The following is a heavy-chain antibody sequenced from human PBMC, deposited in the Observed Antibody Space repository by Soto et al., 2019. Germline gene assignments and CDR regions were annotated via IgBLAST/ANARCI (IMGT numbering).Heavy chain of an antibody. V-gene: IGHV3-49*03. CDR2: ITSGLYGATT. D-gene: IGHD2-15*01. CDR3: TRSLSFVASGRDWFDP. J-gene: IGHJ5*02. CDR1: GFTFGDFA. Sequence: EVQLVESGGGLVQPGRSLRLSCTPSGFTFGDFAMSWFRKAPGKGLEWIAFITSGLYGATTTYAASVKDRFTIARDDSNRIAYLQMNSLKPEATAMYYCTRSLSFVASGRDWFDPCGQGTVVSVSS.